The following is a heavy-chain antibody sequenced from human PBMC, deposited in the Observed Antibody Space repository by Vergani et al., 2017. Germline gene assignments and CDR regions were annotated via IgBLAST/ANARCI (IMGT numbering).Heavy chain of an antibody. CDR2: IYPGDSDT. Sequence: EVQLVQSGAEVKKPGESLKLSCKGSGYSFTSYWIGWVRQMPGKGLEWMGIIYPGDSDTRYSPSFQGQVTISADKSISTAYLQWRSLKASDTAMYYCARGWVGESVKQSIYYYYYGMDVWGQGTTVTVSS. J-gene: IGHJ6*02. V-gene: IGHV5-51*01. D-gene: IGHD3-10*01. CDR3: ARGWVGESVKQSIYYYYYGMDV. CDR1: GYSFTSYW.